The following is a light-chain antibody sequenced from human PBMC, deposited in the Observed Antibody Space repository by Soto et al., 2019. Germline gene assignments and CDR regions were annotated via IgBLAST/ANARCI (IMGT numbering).Light chain of an antibody. J-gene: IGLJ1*01. Sequence: QSVLTQPASVSGSPGESITISCTGTSSEVGGYNSVSWYQHHPGMAPQLIIYDVGDRPSGVSYRFSGSKSGNTASLSISGLQAAYEADYLCRSFTSSMTNAFGSGTKVTVL. CDR2: DVG. CDR3: RSFTSSMTNA. CDR1: SSEVGGYNS. V-gene: IGLV2-14*03.